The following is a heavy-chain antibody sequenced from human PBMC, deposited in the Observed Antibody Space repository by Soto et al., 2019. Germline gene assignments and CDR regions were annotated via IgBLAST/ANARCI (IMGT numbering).Heavy chain of an antibody. CDR1: GGTFSSYA. CDR3: ARDPGYGNGGNRYAF. Sequence: GAPVKVSCKASGGTFSSYAISWVRQAPGQGLELMGGIIPIFGTANYAQKFQGRVTITAXXXXXXAXMXLXXXXSEXTAVYYCARDPGYGNGGNRYAFCGQGT. CDR2: IIPIFGTA. J-gene: IGHJ4*02. D-gene: IGHD2-15*01. V-gene: IGHV1-69*13.